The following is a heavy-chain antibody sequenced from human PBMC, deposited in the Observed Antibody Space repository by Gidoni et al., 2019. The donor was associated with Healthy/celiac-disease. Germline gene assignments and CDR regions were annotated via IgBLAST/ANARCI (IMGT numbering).Heavy chain of an antibody. V-gene: IGHV4-34*01. D-gene: IGHD3-3*01. CDR3: ARARPPYPRIGFGSGYPFYLDV. CDR2: INHSGST. J-gene: IGHJ6*03. Sequence: PPGKGLEWIGEINHSGSTNYNPSLKSRVTISVDTSKNQFSLKLSSVTAADTAVYYCARARPPYPRIGFGSGYPFYLDVWGKGTTVTVSS.